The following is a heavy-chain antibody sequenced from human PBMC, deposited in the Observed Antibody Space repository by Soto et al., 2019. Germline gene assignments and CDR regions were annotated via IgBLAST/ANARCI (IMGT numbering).Heavy chain of an antibody. CDR3: AMGSTSCPGCWCYYGMDV. D-gene: IGHD2-2*01. CDR1: GFTVSSNC. CDR2: IYSCGST. V-gene: IGHV3-66*03. J-gene: IGHJ6*02. Sequence: RRLSCAASGFTVSSNCMSWVRQAPGKGLEWVSVIYSCGSTYYADSVKGRFTISRDNSKNTLYLQMNSLRAEDTAVYYCAMGSTSCPGCWCYYGMDVWGQGTTVTVSS.